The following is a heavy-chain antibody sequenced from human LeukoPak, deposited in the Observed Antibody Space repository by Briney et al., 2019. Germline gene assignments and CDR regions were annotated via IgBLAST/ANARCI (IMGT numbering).Heavy chain of an antibody. J-gene: IGHJ3*02. CDR2: IIPIFGTA. D-gene: IGHD3-22*01. Sequence: WASVKVSCKASGGTFSGYAISWVRQAPGQGLEWMGGIIPIFGTANYAQKFQGRVTITTDESTSTAYMELSSLRSEDTAVYYCARVPVLEKDSSGYRGAFDIWGQGTMVTVSS. CDR3: ARVPVLEKDSSGYRGAFDI. V-gene: IGHV1-69*05. CDR1: GGTFSGYA.